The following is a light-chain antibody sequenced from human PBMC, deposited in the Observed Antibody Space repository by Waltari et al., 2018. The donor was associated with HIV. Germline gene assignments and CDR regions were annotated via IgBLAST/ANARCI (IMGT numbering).Light chain of an antibody. CDR2: AAS. CDR3: QNYDSVPVA. Sequence: IHMSHAPSSLSASVRHRVTITCRASRDISNDLAWYQQKSGEVPKLLMYAASALRSGVPSRFRGSGSGTDFTLTINGLQPEDVGSYYCQNYDSVPVAFGQGTRLEI. J-gene: IGKJ5*01. CDR1: RDISND. V-gene: IGKV1-27*01.